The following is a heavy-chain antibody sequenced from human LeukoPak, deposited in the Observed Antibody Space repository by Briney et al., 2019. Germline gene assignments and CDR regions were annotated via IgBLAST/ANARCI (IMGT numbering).Heavy chain of an antibody. J-gene: IGHJ4*02. CDR2: IRSKADSYAT. D-gene: IGHD2-8*01. V-gene: IGHV3-73*01. CDR3: CTPAFDY. Sequence: EGSLRLSCAASGFTFSGSAMHWVRQASGKGLEWVGRIRSKADSYATAYAASVKGRFTISRDDSKNTAYLQMNSLKTEDTAVYYCCTPAFDYWGQGTLVTVSS. CDR1: GFTFSGSA.